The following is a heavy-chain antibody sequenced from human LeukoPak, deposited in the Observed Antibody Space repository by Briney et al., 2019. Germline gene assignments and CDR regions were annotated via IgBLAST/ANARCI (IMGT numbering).Heavy chain of an antibody. CDR1: GGTFSSYA. J-gene: IGHJ4*02. D-gene: IGHD2-2*01. V-gene: IGHV1-69*13. CDR2: IIPIFGTA. CDR3: AMSGVVPAAIGDY. Sequence: ASVNVSCKASGGTFSSYAISWVRQAPGQGLEWMGGIIPIFGTANYAQKFQGRVTITADESTSTAYMELSSLRSEDTAVYYCAMSGVVPAAIGDYWGQGTLVTVSS.